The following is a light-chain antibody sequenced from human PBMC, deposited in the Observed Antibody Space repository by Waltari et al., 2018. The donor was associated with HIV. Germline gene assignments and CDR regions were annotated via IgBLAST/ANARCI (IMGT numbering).Light chain of an antibody. J-gene: IGLJ1*01. Sequence: QSVLTQPPSVSGAPGQRVTIPCTGSSSNIGAGYDVHWYQQLPGTAPKLLIYGNSNRPSGVPDRVSGSKSGTSASLAITGLQAEDEADYYCQSYDSSLSGPRVFGTGTKVTVL. CDR3: QSYDSSLSGPRV. V-gene: IGLV1-40*01. CDR1: SSNIGAGYD. CDR2: GNS.